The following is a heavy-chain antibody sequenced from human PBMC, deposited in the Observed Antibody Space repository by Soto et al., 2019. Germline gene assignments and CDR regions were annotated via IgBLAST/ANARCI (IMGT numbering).Heavy chain of an antibody. CDR1: GGSISSGGYS. CDR3: ARAGGLGAVAVEY. J-gene: IGHJ4*02. Sequence: QLQLQESGSGLVKPSQTLSLTCAVSGGSISSGGYSWSWIRQPPGKGLEWIGYIYHSGSTYYNPFRPGRVTISVARAKNRFSRKLGSVTAADTAVYYCARAGGLGAVAVEYWGQGTLVTVSS. D-gene: IGHD6-19*01. CDR2: IYHSGST. V-gene: IGHV4-30-2*01.